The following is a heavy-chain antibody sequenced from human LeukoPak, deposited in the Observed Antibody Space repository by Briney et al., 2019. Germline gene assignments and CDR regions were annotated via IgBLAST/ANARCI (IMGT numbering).Heavy chain of an antibody. J-gene: IGHJ4*02. CDR1: GFNFSSYA. CDR2: ITYSGDNT. Sequence: GGSLRLSCAASGFNFSSYAMSWVRQAPGKGLEWVSTITYSGDNTYCADSVRGRFTISRDNSKNTLYLQMNSLRPEDTAVYFCAKDLGVAARPSYHYWGQGTLVTVSS. D-gene: IGHD6-6*01. V-gene: IGHV3-23*01. CDR3: AKDLGVAARPSYHY.